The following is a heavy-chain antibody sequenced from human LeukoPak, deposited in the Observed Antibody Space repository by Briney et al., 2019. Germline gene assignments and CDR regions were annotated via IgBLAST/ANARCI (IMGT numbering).Heavy chain of an antibody. D-gene: IGHD1-1*01. CDR2: ISSTYDI. CDR3: ARDYNWAFDY. V-gene: IGHV3-48*01. Sequence: GGSLRLSCTASGFTFDSYSMNWVRQAPGKGLEWVSYISSTYDIYYGDSVKGRFTISRDNAKNSLYLQMTSLRAEDTAVYYCARDYNWAFDYWGPGALVAVSS. CDR1: GFTFDSYS. J-gene: IGHJ4*02.